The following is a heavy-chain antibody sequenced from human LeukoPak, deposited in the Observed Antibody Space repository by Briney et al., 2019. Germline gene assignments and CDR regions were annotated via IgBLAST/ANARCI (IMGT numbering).Heavy chain of an antibody. Sequence: SETLSLTCTVSGGSISSYYWSWLRQPPGKGLEWIGYIYYSGSTNYNPSLKSRVTISVDMSKNQFSLKLSSVAAADTAVYYCARDPTIFGYSDYWGQGTLVTVSS. D-gene: IGHD3-3*01. J-gene: IGHJ4*02. CDR2: IYYSGST. V-gene: IGHV4-59*01. CDR1: GGSISSYY. CDR3: ARDPTIFGYSDY.